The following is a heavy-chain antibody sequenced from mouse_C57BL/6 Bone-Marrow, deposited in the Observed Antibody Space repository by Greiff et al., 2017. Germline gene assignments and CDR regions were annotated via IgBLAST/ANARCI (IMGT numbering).Heavy chain of an antibody. CDR2: ISSGGSYT. J-gene: IGHJ2*01. CDR1: GFTFSSYG. D-gene: IGHD1-1*01. CDR3: ARHVIYYGSFYYFDY. Sequence: EVQVVESGGDLVKPGGSLKLSCAASGFTFSSYGMSWVRQTPDKRLEWVATISSGGSYTYYPDSVKGRFTISRDNAKNTLYLQMSSLKSEDTAMXYCARHVIYYGSFYYFDYWGQGTTLTVSS. V-gene: IGHV5-6*01.